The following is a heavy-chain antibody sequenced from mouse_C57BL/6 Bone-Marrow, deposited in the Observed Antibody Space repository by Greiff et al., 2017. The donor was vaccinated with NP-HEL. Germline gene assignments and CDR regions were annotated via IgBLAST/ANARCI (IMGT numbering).Heavy chain of an antibody. V-gene: IGHV1-55*01. CDR1: GYTFTSYW. CDR3: ANALAY. Sequence: VQLQQPGAELVKPGASVKMSCKASGYTFTSYWITWVKQRPGQGLEWIGDIYPGSGSTNYNEKFKSKATLTVDKSSSTAYMELRSLTSEDSAVYYCANALAYWGQGTLVTVSA. CDR2: IYPGSGST. J-gene: IGHJ3*01.